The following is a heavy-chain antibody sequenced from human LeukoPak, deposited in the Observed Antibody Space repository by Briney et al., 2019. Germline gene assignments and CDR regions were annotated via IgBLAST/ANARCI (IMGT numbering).Heavy chain of an antibody. V-gene: IGHV3-48*02. CDR1: GFTFSSLS. J-gene: IGHJ4*02. CDR2: ISGTSSNI. Sequence: GGSLRLSCAASGFTFSSLSMNWVRQAPGRGLEWVSYISGTSSNIYYADSVKGRFTISRDNAKNSLYLQMNSLRDEDTAVYYCATKGDYHDYWGQGTLVTVSS. CDR3: ATKGDYHDY.